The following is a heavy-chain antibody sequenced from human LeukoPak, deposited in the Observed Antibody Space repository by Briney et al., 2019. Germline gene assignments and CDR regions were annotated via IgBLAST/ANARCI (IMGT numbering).Heavy chain of an antibody. CDR1: GLTVSSKY. CDR3: ARYPDPFDY. D-gene: IGHD1-14*01. Sequence: GGSLRLSCAASGLTVSSKYMSWVRQAPGKGLEWVASIHKDGSDKYYVDSVKGRFSISRDNAKNSLFLQMNSLRVEDAAVYYCARYPDPFDYWGQGTLVTVSS. J-gene: IGHJ4*02. CDR2: IHKDGSDK. V-gene: IGHV3-7*04.